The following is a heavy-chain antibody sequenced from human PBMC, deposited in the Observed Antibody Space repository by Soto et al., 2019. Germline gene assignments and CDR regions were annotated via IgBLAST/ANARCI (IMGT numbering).Heavy chain of an antibody. V-gene: IGHV1-18*04. D-gene: IGHD6-19*01. Sequence: QVQLVQSGAEVKKPGASVKVSCKASGYTFTSYGITWVRQAPGQGLEWMGWISAYDGDTNYARELRGRVTMTTETATNTAFMELRSLRSDDTALYYCATDRPYSSGWEPTDYWGQGTLVTVSS. CDR1: GYTFTSYG. J-gene: IGHJ4*02. CDR3: ATDRPYSSGWEPTDY. CDR2: ISAYDGDT.